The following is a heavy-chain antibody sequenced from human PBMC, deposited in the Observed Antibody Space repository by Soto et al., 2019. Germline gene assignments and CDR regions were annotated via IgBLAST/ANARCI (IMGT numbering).Heavy chain of an antibody. D-gene: IGHD3-22*01. CDR3: ARGDATKIVVTTYYGMDV. CDR1: GYTFTSYD. Sequence: ASVKVSCKASGYTFTSYDINWVRRAPGQGLEWVGFINPNSAKTGFAQKFQGRVALTRDTSKSTAYMELSGLTSEDTAVYYCARGDATKIVVTTYYGMDVWGQGTTVTVSS. J-gene: IGHJ6*02. V-gene: IGHV1-8*01. CDR2: INPNSAKT.